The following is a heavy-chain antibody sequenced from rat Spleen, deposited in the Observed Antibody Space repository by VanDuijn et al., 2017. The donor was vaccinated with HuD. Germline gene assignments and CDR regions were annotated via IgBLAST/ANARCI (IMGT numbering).Heavy chain of an antibody. CDR2: ISYDGSST. Sequence: EVQLVESGGGLVQSGRSMKLSCAASGFTFSNYDMAWVRQAPTKGLEWVATISYDGSSTYYRDSVKGRFTISRDNAKSTLYLQMDSLRSEDTATYYWARHGVHYYVMDAWGQGASVTVSS. V-gene: IGHV5-29*01. CDR3: ARHGVHYYVMDA. J-gene: IGHJ4*01. CDR1: GFTFSNYD.